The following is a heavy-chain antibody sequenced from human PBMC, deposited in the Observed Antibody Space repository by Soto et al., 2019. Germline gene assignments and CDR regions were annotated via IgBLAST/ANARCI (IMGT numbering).Heavy chain of an antibody. J-gene: IGHJ5*02. V-gene: IGHV1-69*06. CDR3: ARDLYIAAAGS. CDR2: IIPIFGTA. CDR1: GGTFSSYA. Sequence: SVQVSCKASGGTFSSYAISWVRQAPGQGLEWMGGIIPIFGTANYAQKFQGRVTITADKSTSTAYMELSSLRSEDTAVYYCARDLYIAAAGSWGQRTLVTVSS. D-gene: IGHD6-13*01.